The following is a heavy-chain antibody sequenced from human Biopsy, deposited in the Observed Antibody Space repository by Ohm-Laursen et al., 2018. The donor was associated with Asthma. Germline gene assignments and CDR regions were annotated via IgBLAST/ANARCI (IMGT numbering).Heavy chain of an antibody. CDR1: GFNFDDYG. D-gene: IGHD3-10*01. CDR2: ISWNSVSI. CDR3: ARDRPITMVRGVIIKFDP. J-gene: IGHJ5*02. V-gene: IGHV3-9*01. Sequence: SLRLSCAASGFNFDDYGMNWVRQGPGKGLEWVAGISWNSVSIAYADSVKGRFTISRDNAKNSLYLQMNSLRAEDTAVYYCARDRPITMVRGVIIKFDPWGQGTLVTVSS.